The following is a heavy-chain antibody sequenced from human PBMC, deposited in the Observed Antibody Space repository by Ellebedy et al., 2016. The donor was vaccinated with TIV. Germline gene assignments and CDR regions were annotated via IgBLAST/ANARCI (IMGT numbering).Heavy chain of an antibody. CDR1: GYTFTSYG. V-gene: IGHV1-18*01. CDR2: ISAYNGDI. CDR3: YSSGWDFDY. J-gene: IGHJ4*02. D-gene: IGHD6-19*01. Sequence: ASVKVSCXASGYTFTSYGISWVRQAPGQGLEWMGWISAYNGDIKYAQKFQGRVTMTRDTSISTAYMEMRGLTSDDTAVYYCYSSGWDFDYWGQGTLVTVSS.